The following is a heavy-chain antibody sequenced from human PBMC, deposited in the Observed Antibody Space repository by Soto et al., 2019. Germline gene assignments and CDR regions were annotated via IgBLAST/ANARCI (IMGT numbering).Heavy chain of an antibody. CDR1: SVSPSRTCMW. V-gene: IGHV2-70*13. J-gene: IGHJ6*02. CDR3: ARSIRGPRRFNGMDV. Sequence: FSSVSPSRTCMWVGGIRPSPGKALEWLALIERDDDDKYYSPSRKTRLTISKDTRKNQVVLTMAKMEPAETATYYCARSIRGPRRFNGMDVWGQGTTVTVSS. CDR2: IERDDDDK. D-gene: IGHD1-20*01.